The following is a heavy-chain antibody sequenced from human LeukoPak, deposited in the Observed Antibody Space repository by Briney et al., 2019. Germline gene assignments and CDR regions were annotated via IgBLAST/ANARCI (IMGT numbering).Heavy chain of an antibody. Sequence: PSETLSLTCTVSGGSITSNFWSWIRQPPGKGLEWIGYLYNSVSTRYNPSLKSRATISGDTSKNQFSPKLNSVTAADTAVYYCARALPNWNPPDYWGRGTLVTVSS. V-gene: IGHV4-59*08. CDR2: LYNSVST. CDR3: ARALPNWNPPDY. J-gene: IGHJ4*02. CDR1: GGSITSNF. D-gene: IGHD1-1*01.